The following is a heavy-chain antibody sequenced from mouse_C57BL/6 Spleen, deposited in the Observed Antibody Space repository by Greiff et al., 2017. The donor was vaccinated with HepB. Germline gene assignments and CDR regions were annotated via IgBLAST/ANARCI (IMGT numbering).Heavy chain of an antibody. V-gene: IGHV2-2*01. Sequence: VQRVESGPGLVQPSQSLSITCTVSGFSLTSYGVHWVRQSPGKGLEWLGVIWSGGSTDYNAAFISRLSISKDNSKSQVFFKMNSLQADDTAIYYCATSYYGSSYVWYFDVWGTGTTVTVSS. D-gene: IGHD1-1*01. CDR2: IWSGGST. CDR1: GFSLTSYG. J-gene: IGHJ1*03. CDR3: ATSYYGSSYVWYFDV.